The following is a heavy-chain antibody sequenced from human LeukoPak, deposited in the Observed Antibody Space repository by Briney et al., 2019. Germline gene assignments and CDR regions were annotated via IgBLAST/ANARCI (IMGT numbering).Heavy chain of an antibody. CDR3: ARDRGTWNDDGFDY. Sequence: SETLALTCTVSGGSISSYYWSWIRQPAGKGLEWIGRIYISGSTNYNPSLKSRVTMSVDTSKNQFSLKLSSVTAADTAVYYCARDRGTWNDDGFDYWGQGTLVTVSS. D-gene: IGHD1-1*01. CDR1: GGSISSYY. CDR2: IYISGST. V-gene: IGHV4-4*07. J-gene: IGHJ4*02.